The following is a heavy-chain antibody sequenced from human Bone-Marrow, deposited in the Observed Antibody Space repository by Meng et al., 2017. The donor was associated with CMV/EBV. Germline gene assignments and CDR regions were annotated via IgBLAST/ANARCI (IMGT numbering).Heavy chain of an antibody. Sequence: VQLQEHGPGLWKPSQTLFLTCTVSGGSISSGDYYWSWIRQPPGKGLEWIGYIYYSGSTYYNPSLKSRVTISVDTSKNQFSLKLSSVTAADTAVYYCARVAYYYDSSGYFENDAFDIWGQGTMVTVSS. D-gene: IGHD3-22*01. CDR1: GGSISSGDYY. J-gene: IGHJ3*02. V-gene: IGHV4-30-4*08. CDR3: ARVAYYYDSSGYFENDAFDI. CDR2: IYYSGST.